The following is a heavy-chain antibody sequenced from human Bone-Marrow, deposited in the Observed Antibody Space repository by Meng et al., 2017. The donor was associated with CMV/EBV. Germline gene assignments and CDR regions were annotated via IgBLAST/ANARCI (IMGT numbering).Heavy chain of an antibody. Sequence: YGISWVRQAPGQGLEWMGWISAYNGYTDYSQNLQGRVTMTTDTSTTTAYVELRNLRSDDTAVYYCARTENNWDHYAVRGRMIKWLDPWGQGTLVTVSS. CDR3: ARTENNWDHYAVRGRMIKWLDP. CDR2: ISAYNGYT. J-gene: IGHJ5*02. D-gene: IGHD3-10*01. V-gene: IGHV1-18*01. CDR1: YG.